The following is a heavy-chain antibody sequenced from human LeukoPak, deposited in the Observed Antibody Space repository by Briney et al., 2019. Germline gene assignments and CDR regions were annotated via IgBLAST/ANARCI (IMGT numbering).Heavy chain of an antibody. CDR2: FIPIFGTA. J-gene: IGHJ4*02. CDR3: ARPRRIQGAQPFDY. V-gene: IGHV1-69*01. D-gene: IGHD3-10*01. Sequence: SVKVSCKASGGTFSSYAISWVRQAPGQGLEWMGGFIPIFGTANYAQKFQGRVTITADESTSTAYMELSSLRSEDTAVYYCARPRRIQGAQPFDYWGQGTLVTVSS. CDR1: GGTFSSYA.